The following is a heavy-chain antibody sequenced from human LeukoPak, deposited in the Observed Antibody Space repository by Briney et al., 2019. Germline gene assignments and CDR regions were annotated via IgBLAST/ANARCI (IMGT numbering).Heavy chain of an antibody. CDR2: ISASNGNT. D-gene: IGHD3-3*01. Sequence: ASVKVSCKAPGYTFTSYDISWVRQAPGQGLEWMGWISASNGNTNYAQILQGRVTLTTDTSTSTAYMELRSLTSDDTAVYYCARDNLYYGSDYWGQGTLVTVSS. CDR1: GYTFTSYD. V-gene: IGHV1-18*01. CDR3: ARDNLYYGSDY. J-gene: IGHJ4*02.